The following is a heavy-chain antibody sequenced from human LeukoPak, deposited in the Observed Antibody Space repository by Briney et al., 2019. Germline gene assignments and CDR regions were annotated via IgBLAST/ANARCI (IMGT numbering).Heavy chain of an antibody. J-gene: IGHJ4*02. CDR3: ARIPEVYGSGSYDDY. CDR2: IIPIFGTA. V-gene: IGHV1-69*05. CDR1: GGTFSSYA. Sequence: WASVKVSCKASGGTFSSYAISWVRQAPGQGLEWMGGIIPIFGTANYAQKFQGRVTITTDESTSTAYMELSSLRSEDTAVYYCARIPEVYGSGSYDDYWGQGTLVTVSS. D-gene: IGHD3-10*01.